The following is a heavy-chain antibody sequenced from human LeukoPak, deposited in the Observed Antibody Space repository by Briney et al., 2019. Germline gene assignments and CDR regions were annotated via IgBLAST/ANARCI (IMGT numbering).Heavy chain of an antibody. CDR2: IYRSGAT. CDR1: GDSFSSNNY. Sequence: PSETLSLTCTVSGDSFSSNNYWTWVRQPTGKGLEWIGEIYRSGATNYNPSLRSRVTVSLDKSKNQFSLRLNSVTAADTAIYYCARNAGYSDLNYWGQGVLVTVSS. D-gene: IGHD3-22*01. CDR3: ARNAGYSDLNY. J-gene: IGHJ4*02. V-gene: IGHV4-4*02.